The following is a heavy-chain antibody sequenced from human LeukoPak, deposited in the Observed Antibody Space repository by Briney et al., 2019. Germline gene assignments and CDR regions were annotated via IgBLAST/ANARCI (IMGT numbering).Heavy chain of an antibody. J-gene: IGHJ4*02. D-gene: IGHD3-10*01. CDR3: ARDGLLFGESYYFDY. CDR1: GFTFSSYA. CDR2: ISYDGSNK. Sequence: PGRSLRLSCTASGFTFSSYAMHWVRQAPGKGLEWVTVISYDGSNKYYADSVKGRYNISRDNYKNTLYLQMNSLRAEDTAVYYCARDGLLFGESYYFDYWGQGTLVTVSS. V-gene: IGHV3-30*04.